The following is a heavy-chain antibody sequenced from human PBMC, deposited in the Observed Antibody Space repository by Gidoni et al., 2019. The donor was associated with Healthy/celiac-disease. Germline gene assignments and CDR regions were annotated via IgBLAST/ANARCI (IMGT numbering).Heavy chain of an antibody. V-gene: IGHV3-48*03. D-gene: IGHD1-26*01. CDR2: FSSSGSTI. J-gene: IGHJ4*02. CDR3: ARDKRTWGDYLAY. CDR1: GFTFSSYE. Sequence: EVQLVESGGGLVQTGGSLRLPCAASGFTFSSYEMTWVRQAPGKGLGWVSYFSSSGSTIYYADSVKGRFTISRDNAKNSLYLQMNSLRAEDTAVYYCARDKRTWGDYLAYWGQGTLVTVSS.